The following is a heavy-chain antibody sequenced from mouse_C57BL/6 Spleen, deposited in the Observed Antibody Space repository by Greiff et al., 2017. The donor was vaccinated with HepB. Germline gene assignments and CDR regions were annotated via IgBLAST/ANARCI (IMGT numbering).Heavy chain of an antibody. Sequence: VQLQQSGAELVRPGASVKLSCTASGFNIKDDYMHWVKQRPEQGLEWIGWIDPENGDTEYASKFQGKATITADTSSNTAYLQLSSLTSEDTAVYYCTSRGYFDYWGPGTTLTVSS. CDR3: TSRGYFDY. V-gene: IGHV14-4*01. CDR2: IDPENGDT. J-gene: IGHJ2*01. CDR1: GFNIKDDY.